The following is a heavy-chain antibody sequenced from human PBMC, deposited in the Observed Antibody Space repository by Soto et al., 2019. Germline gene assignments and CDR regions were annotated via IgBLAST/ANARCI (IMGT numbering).Heavy chain of an antibody. D-gene: IGHD3-3*01. V-gene: IGHV1-3*01. J-gene: IGHJ4*02. Sequence: ASVKVSCKASGYTFTSYAMHWVRQAPGQRLEWMGWINAGNGNTKYSQKFQGRVTITRDTSASTAYMELSSLRSEDTAVYYCARDHRLEWLLFGYFDYWGQGTLVTVSS. CDR1: GYTFTSYA. CDR3: ARDHRLEWLLFGYFDY. CDR2: INAGNGNT.